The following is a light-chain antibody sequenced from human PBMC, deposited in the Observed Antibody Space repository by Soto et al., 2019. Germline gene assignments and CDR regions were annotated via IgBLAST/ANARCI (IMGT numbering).Light chain of an antibody. CDR2: DAY. CDR3: QQRHMWPIT. Sequence: EIVLAQSPATLSLSPGERGTLACRASQSVSNNYLAWYQQKPGQAPRLLIYDAYNRATGIPPRFSGSGSGTDFTLTISSLEPEDSAVYYCQQRHMWPITFGQGTRLEI. J-gene: IGKJ5*01. CDR1: QSVSNNY. V-gene: IGKV3D-20*02.